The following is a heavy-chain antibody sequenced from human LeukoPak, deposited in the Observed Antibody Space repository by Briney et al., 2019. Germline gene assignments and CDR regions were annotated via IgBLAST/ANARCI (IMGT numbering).Heavy chain of an antibody. CDR1: GFSFSTYW. J-gene: IGHJ4*02. CDR2: IDNGGTTT. D-gene: IGHD3-9*01. CDR3: ASNSLTRAKGTDY. V-gene: IGHV3-74*01. Sequence: GGSLRLSCVASGFSFSTYWMHWVRQAPGKGLVWVSRIDNGGTTTLYADSVKGRFTISRDNAKNSLFLQMDSLRVEDTAVYYCASNSLTRAKGTDYWGQGTLVTVSS.